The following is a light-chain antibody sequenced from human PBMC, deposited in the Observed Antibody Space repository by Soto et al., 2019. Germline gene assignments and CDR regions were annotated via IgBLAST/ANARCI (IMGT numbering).Light chain of an antibody. Sequence: QSVLTQAPSASGSPGQSVTISCTGTSSDVGGYNYVSWYQQYPGKAPKIMIYEVSKRPSGVPDRFSGSKSGDTASLTVSGLQAEDEADYYCASYADSNNYVFGTGTKVTVL. CDR1: SSDVGGYNY. J-gene: IGLJ1*01. CDR3: ASYADSNNYV. CDR2: EVS. V-gene: IGLV2-8*01.